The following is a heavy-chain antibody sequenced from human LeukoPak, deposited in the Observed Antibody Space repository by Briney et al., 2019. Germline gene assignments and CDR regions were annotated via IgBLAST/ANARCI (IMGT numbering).Heavy chain of an antibody. CDR2: INHSGST. J-gene: IGHJ4*02. V-gene: IGHV4-34*01. D-gene: IGHD3-3*01. CDR3: ARERRRELRFLEWLPDYFDY. Sequence: SETLSLTCAVYGGSFSGYYWSWIRQPPGKGLKWVGEINHSGSTNYNPSLKSRVTISVDTSKNQFSLKLSSVTAADTAVYYCARERRRELRFLEWLPDYFDYWGQGTLVTVSS. CDR1: GGSFSGYY.